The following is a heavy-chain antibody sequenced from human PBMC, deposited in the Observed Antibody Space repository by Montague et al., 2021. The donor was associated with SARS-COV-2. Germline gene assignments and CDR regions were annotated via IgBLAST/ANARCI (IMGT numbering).Heavy chain of an antibody. V-gene: IGHV4-59*01. CDR2: IYCSGST. CDR3: ARENTVTTFGGPYYIDS. CDR1: GGSISGFY. Sequence: SETLSPTCTVSGGSISGFYWSWIRQPPGKGLEWIGYIYCSGSTKYNPSLESRVAVSVDRSKNQVSLKLTSVTAADTAVYYCARENTVTTFGGPYYIDSWGQGTLVTVSA. D-gene: IGHD4-17*01. J-gene: IGHJ4*02.